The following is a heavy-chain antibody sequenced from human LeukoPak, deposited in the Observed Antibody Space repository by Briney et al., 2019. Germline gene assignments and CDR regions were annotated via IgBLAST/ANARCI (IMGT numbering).Heavy chain of an antibody. J-gene: IGHJ4*02. V-gene: IGHV3-23*01. CDR2: ISGSGGGT. D-gene: IGHD3-22*01. CDR3: AKRGVVIRVILVGFHKEAYYFDS. CDR1: GFTFSSYG. Sequence: PGRSLRLSCAASGFTFSSYGMHWVRQAPGKGLEWVAGISGSGGGTNYADSVKGRFTISRDNPRNTLYLQMNSLRAEDTAVYFCAKRGVVIRVILVGFHKEAYYFDSWGQGALVTVSS.